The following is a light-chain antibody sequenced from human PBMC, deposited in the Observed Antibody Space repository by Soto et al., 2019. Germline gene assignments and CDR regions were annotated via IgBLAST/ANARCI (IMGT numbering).Light chain of an antibody. CDR1: QSVXXNSXXXXX. Sequence: SQSVXXNSXXXXXLAWYQQKPGQPPRLLIYWESTRGSGVPXRXXXXXXXXXXXXTISSLQAEDVAVYYCQQYYTTPRTFGQGTKVEXK. CDR3: QQYYTTPRT. V-gene: IGKV4-1*01. CDR2: WES. J-gene: IGKJ1*01.